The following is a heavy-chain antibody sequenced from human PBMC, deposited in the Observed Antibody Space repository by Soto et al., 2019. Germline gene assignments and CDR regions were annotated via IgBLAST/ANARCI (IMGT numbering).Heavy chain of an antibody. V-gene: IGHV3-30*18. CDR2: ISYDGSNK. Sequence: GGSLRLSCAASGFTFGTYGMHWVRQAPGKGLEWVAIISYDGSNKYYADSVKGRFTISRDKSKSTLYLQMNSLRAEDTALYYCAKDRRDLVSSFFGMDVWGQGTTVTVSS. CDR3: AKDRRDLVSSFFGMDV. J-gene: IGHJ6*02. CDR1: GFTFGTYG.